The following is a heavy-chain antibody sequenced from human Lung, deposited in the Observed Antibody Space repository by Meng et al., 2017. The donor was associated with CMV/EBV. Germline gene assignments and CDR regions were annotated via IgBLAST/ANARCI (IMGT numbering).Heavy chain of an antibody. J-gene: IGHJ4*02. Sequence: SLRLSCEASGFTFSSYNMSWVRQAPGKGLEWVSSIDTSSSYIYYADSVKGRFTISRDNAKNSLYLQMNSLRAEDTALYYCVRRAQGDYWGQGTLVTVSS. CDR2: IDTSSSYI. CDR1: GFTFSSYN. CDR3: VRRAQGDY. V-gene: IGHV3-21*01.